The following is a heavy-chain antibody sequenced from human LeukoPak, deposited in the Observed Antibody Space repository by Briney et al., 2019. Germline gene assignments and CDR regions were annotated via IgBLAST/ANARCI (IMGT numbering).Heavy chain of an antibody. CDR3: ARAYYGSGSYRFDP. CDR1: GFTFSSYS. CDR2: ISSSSSYI. Sequence: GGSLRLSCAASGFTFSSYSMNWVRQAPGKGLEGVSSISSSSSYIYYADSVRGRFTISRDNAKNSLYLQMNSLRAEDTAVYYSARAYYGSGSYRFDPWGQGTLVTVSS. V-gene: IGHV3-21*01. J-gene: IGHJ5*02. D-gene: IGHD3-10*01.